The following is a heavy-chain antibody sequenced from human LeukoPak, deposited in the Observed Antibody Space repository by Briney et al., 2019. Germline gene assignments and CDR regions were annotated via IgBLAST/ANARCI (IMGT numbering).Heavy chain of an antibody. CDR2: IIPIFGTA. J-gene: IGHJ3*02. Sequence: SVKVSCKASGGTFSSYAISWVRQAPEQGLEWMGGIIPIFGTANYAQKFQGRVTITADESTSTAYMELSSLRSEDTAVYYCATYYYGSGGPFGFDIWGQGTMVTVSS. CDR1: GGTFSSYA. D-gene: IGHD3-10*01. V-gene: IGHV1-69*13. CDR3: ATYYYGSGGPFGFDI.